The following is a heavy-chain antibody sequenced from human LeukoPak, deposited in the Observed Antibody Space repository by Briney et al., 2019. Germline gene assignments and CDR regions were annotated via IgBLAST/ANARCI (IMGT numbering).Heavy chain of an antibody. CDR3: AKAGRGGSSSHLEY. V-gene: IGHV3-48*01. J-gene: IGHJ4*02. Sequence: PGGSLRLSCAASGFTFSSYAMSWVRQAPGKGLEWVSYISSSSSSIHYADSVQGRFTISRDTAKNSLYLQMNSLRAEDTAVYYCAKAGRGGSSSHLEYWGQGTLVTVSS. CDR2: ISSSSSSI. CDR1: GFTFSSYA. D-gene: IGHD6-6*01.